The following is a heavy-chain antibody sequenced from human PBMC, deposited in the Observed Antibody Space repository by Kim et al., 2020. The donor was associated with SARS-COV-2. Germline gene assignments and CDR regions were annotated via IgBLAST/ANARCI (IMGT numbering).Heavy chain of an antibody. CDR2: ISWNGGTV. V-gene: IGHV3-9*01. J-gene: IGHJ6*02. CDR1: GFTFGDHT. D-gene: IGHD4-4*01. Sequence: GGSLRLSCVGSGFTFGDHTMHWVRQAPGKALEWVSAISWNGGTVGYADSVRGRFVITRDDAKNSVYLHMNSPRAEDTALYYCGKGFEVTRTPGATDVWG. CDR3: GKGFEVTRTPGATDV.